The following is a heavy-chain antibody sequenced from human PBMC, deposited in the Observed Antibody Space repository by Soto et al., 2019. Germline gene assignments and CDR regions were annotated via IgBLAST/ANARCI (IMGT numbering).Heavy chain of an antibody. D-gene: IGHD3-10*01. V-gene: IGHV1-2*04. Sequence: ASVKVSCTASGYTFTGYYMHWVRQAPGQGLEWIGWINPNSGGTNYAQKFQGWVTMTRDTSISTAYMELSRLRSDDTAVYYCARGLRELLWFGEFSTYYYYGMDVWGQGTKVTVSS. J-gene: IGHJ6*02. CDR3: ARGLRELLWFGEFSTYYYYGMDV. CDR1: GYTFTGYY. CDR2: INPNSGGT.